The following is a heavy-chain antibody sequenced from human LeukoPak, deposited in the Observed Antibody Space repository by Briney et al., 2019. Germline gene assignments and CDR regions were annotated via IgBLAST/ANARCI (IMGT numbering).Heavy chain of an antibody. Sequence: SETLSLTCTVSGGSISSSSYYWGWIRQPPGKGLEWIGSIYYSGSTYYNPSLKSRVTISVDTSKNQFSLKLSSVTAADTAVYYCARAGGGSGSYPFDYWGQGTLVTVSS. CDR2: IYYSGST. CDR3: ARAGGGSGSYPFDY. V-gene: IGHV4-39*07. J-gene: IGHJ4*02. CDR1: GGSISSSSYY. D-gene: IGHD3-10*01.